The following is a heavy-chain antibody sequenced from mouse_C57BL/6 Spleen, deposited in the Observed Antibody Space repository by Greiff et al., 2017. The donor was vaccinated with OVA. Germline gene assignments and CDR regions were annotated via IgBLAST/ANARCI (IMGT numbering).Heavy chain of an antibody. J-gene: IGHJ3*01. Sequence: EVKLVESGGDLVKPGGSLKLSCAASGFTFSSYGMSWVRQTPDKRLEWVATISSGGSYPYYPDSVKGRFTISRDNAKNTLYLQMSSLKSEDTAMYYCARHPDAVVATDWFAYWGQGTLVTVSA. CDR3: ARHPDAVVATDWFAY. D-gene: IGHD1-1*01. CDR1: GFTFSSYG. CDR2: ISSGGSYP. V-gene: IGHV5-6*01.